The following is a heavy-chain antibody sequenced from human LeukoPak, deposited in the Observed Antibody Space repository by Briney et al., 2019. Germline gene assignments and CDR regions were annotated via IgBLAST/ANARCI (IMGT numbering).Heavy chain of an antibody. CDR2: IVVGSGNT. CDR1: GFTFTSSA. Sequence: SVKVSCKASGFTFTSSAVQWVRQARGQRLEWIGWIVVGSGNTNCAQKFQERVTITRDMSTSTAYMELSSLRSEDTAVYYCAADAPAGMAHYYYYGMDVWGQGTTVTVSS. CDR3: AADAPAGMAHYYYYGMDV. J-gene: IGHJ6*02. V-gene: IGHV1-58*01. D-gene: IGHD6-13*01.